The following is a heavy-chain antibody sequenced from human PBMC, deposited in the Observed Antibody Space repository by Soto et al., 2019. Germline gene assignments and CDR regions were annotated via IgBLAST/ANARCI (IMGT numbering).Heavy chain of an antibody. D-gene: IGHD2-2*01. Sequence: EVQLLESGGGLVQPGGSLRLSCAASGFTFNRYAMIWVRQAPGKGLEWVSTISFSGSSTYYADSVKGRFTISRDNSKNTLYLLMNSLRAEDTAVYYCAKPTTHLLLRDAFDIWGQGTMVTVSS. CDR1: GFTFNRYA. J-gene: IGHJ3*02. V-gene: IGHV3-23*01. CDR3: AKPTTHLLLRDAFDI. CDR2: ISFSGSST.